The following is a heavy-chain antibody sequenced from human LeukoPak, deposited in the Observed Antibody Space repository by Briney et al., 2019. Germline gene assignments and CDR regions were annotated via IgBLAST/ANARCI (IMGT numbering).Heavy chain of an antibody. D-gene: IGHD3-22*01. V-gene: IGHV3-23*01. J-gene: IGHJ4*02. CDR1: GFTFSSYA. Sequence: HPGGSLRLSCAASGFTFSSYAMSWVRQAPGKGLEWVSSITSSGAATYYADSVKGRFTISRDNSDNTLYLQTNSLRAEDTAVYYCAKDRPNYYGSNGHYYKLNGDCWGQGTLVTVSS. CDR3: AKDRPNYYGSNGHYYKLNGDC. CDR2: ITSSGAAT.